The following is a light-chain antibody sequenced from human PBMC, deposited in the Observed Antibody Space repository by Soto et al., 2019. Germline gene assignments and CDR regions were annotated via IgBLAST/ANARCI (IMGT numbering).Light chain of an antibody. CDR2: GAS. CDR3: QQYNYWPIT. CDR1: QSVADN. Sequence: ELVMPQSPATLSVSPGERVTLSCMSSQSVADNLAWFQQKPGQGPRLLIYGASTRATGIPARFSGSGSETDFTLTVSSLRSEDSAVYYCQQYNYWPITFGQGTRLEIK. J-gene: IGKJ5*01. V-gene: IGKV3-15*01.